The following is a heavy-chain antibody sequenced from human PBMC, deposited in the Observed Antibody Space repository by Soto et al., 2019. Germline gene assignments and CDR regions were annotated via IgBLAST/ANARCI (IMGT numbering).Heavy chain of an antibody. V-gene: IGHV3-48*03. J-gene: IGHJ4*02. Sequence: EVQLVESGGGLVEPGGSLRLSCAASGFTFSHFEMSWVRQAPGKGLEWVSSIRRSGTNTYYADSVKGRFTISRDNAKNSLYLQMTSLRAEDTAVYYCAGGCCGDDPSYFYYWGQGTLLTVSS. D-gene: IGHD5-12*01. CDR3: AGGCCGDDPSYFYY. CDR2: IRRSGTNT. CDR1: GFTFSHFE.